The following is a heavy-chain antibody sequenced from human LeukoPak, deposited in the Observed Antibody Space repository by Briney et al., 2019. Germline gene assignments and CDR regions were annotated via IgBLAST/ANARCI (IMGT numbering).Heavy chain of an antibody. CDR3: ASNGPVAGYYGMDV. CDR1: GYTFTSYG. D-gene: IGHD6-19*01. CDR2: INAGNGNT. J-gene: IGHJ6*02. Sequence: GAAVKVSCKASGYTFTSYGISWVRQAPGQRLEWMGWINAGNGNTKYSQKFQGRVTITRDTSASTAYMELSSLRSEDTAVYYCASNGPVAGYYGMDVWGQGTTVTVSS. V-gene: IGHV1-3*01.